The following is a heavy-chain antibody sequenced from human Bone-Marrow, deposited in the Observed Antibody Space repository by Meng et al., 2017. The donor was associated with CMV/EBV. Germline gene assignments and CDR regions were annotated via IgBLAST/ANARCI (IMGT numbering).Heavy chain of an antibody. CDR1: GLPFRSYG. D-gene: IGHD4-23*01. V-gene: IGHV3-30*03. Sequence: SGLPFRSYGMHWVRQAPGKGLEWVAVISYDGSTKFYADSVKARFTISRDNSKNTLYLQMDSLRAEDTAVYYCASPARTVATTYYCDYWGQGTLVTVSS. CDR2: ISYDGSTK. CDR3: ASPARTVATTYYCDY. J-gene: IGHJ4*02.